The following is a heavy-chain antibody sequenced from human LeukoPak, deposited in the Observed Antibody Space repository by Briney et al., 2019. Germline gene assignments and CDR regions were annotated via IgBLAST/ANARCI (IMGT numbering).Heavy chain of an antibody. Sequence: GGSLRLSCAASGFTFSSYWMHWVRQAPGKGLVWVSLIVSDGSSTTYADSVKGRFTISRDNSKNTLYLQMNSLRAEDTAVYYCARVQSSSWYTNYYYGMDVWGQGTTVTVSS. D-gene: IGHD6-13*01. CDR3: ARVQSSSWYTNYYYGMDV. CDR1: GFTFSSYW. CDR2: IVSDGSST. V-gene: IGHV3-74*01. J-gene: IGHJ6*02.